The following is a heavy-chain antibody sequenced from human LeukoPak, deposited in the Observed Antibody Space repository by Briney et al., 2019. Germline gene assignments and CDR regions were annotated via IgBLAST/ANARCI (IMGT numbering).Heavy chain of an antibody. CDR3: AKVAKYYYGSETYYFFEH. CDR2: ISYDGSNK. V-gene: IGHV3-30*04. Sequence: TGGSLRLSCAASGFTFSSYAMHWVRQAPGKGLEWVAVISYDGSNKYYADSVKGRFTISRDNAKNPLYLQMNSLRVEDTAVYYCAKVAKYYYGSETYYFFEHWGQGTPVTASS. J-gene: IGHJ4*02. CDR1: GFTFSSYA. D-gene: IGHD3-10*01.